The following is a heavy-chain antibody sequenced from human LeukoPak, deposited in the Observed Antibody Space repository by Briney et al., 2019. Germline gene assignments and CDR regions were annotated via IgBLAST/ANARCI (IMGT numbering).Heavy chain of an antibody. D-gene: IGHD1-1*01. Sequence: SETLSLTCTVSGDSISSGDYYWSWIRQPAGKGLEWIGRISSSGSTNYNPSLNGRVSISRDTTKNLFSLRLRSVTAADTAVYFCARGRVSSSTWYSTYYYYFYMDVWGKGTRVTVSS. CDR1: GDSISSGDYY. V-gene: IGHV4-61*02. CDR3: ARGRVSSSTWYSTYYYYFYMDV. CDR2: ISSSGST. J-gene: IGHJ6*03.